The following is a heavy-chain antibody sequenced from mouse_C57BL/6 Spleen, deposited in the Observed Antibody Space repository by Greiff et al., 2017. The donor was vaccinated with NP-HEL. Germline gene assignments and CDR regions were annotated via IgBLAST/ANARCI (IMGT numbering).Heavy chain of an antibody. J-gene: IGHJ2*01. CDR1: GFTFSDYG. Sequence: DVKLVESGGGLVKPGGSLKLSCAASGFTFSDYGMHWVRQAPEKGLEWVAYISSGSSTIYYADTVKGRFTISRDNAKNTLFLQMTSLRSEDTAMYYCARGGTTVNFDYWGQGTTLTVSS. CDR3: ARGGTTVNFDY. CDR2: ISSGSSTI. D-gene: IGHD1-1*01. V-gene: IGHV5-17*01.